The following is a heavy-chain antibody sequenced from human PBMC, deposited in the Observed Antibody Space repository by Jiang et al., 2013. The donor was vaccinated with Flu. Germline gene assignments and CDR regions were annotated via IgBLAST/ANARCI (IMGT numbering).Heavy chain of an antibody. D-gene: IGHD6-13*01. CDR3: ARGISSSWDYYYYAMDL. Sequence: VQLVESGGGLVQPGGSLRLSCVASGFTFSTYEMNWVRQAPGKGLEWVSYISSGGGTIFYADSVKGRLTVSRDNAQNSVYLQMSSLRVEDTAVYYCARGISSSWDYYYYAMDLWGERDHGHRLL. CDR2: ISSGGGTI. V-gene: IGHV3-48*03. J-gene: IGHJ6*04. CDR1: GFTFSTYE.